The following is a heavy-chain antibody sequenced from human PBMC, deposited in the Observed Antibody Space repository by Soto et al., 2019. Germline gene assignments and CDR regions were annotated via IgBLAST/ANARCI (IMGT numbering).Heavy chain of an antibody. V-gene: IGHV3-33*01. J-gene: IGHJ4*02. CDR2: IWYDGSNK. CDR3: ARDYCSGGSCPSGY. CDR1: GFTFSSYG. D-gene: IGHD2-15*01. Sequence: QVQLVESGGGVVQPGRSLRLSCAASGFTFSSYGMHWVRQAPGKGLEWVAVIWYDGSNKYYADSVKGRFTISRDNSKNPLYLQMNSLRAEDTAVYYCARDYCSGGSCPSGYWGQGTLVTVSS.